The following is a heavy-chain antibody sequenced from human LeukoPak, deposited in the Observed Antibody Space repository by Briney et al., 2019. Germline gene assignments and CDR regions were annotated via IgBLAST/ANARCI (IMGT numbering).Heavy chain of an antibody. Sequence: GRSLRLSCAASGFTFDDYAMHWVRQAPGKGLEWVANIKQDGSEKYYVDSVKGRFTISRDNAKNSLYLQMNSLRAEDTAVYYCARGQRRDSSGYWNYWGQGTLVTVSS. CDR2: IKQDGSEK. V-gene: IGHV3-7*01. D-gene: IGHD3-22*01. CDR3: ARGQRRDSSGYWNY. CDR1: GFTFDDYA. J-gene: IGHJ4*02.